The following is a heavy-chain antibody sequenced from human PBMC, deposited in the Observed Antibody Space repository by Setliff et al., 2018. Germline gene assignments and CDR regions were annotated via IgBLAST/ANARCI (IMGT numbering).Heavy chain of an antibody. V-gene: IGHV3-74*01. Sequence: RLSCAASGFTFGNYWMRGVRQAPGKGLVWVSRVNSDGSSTIYADSVKGRFTISRDNAKNSVYLQMNSLRVEDTAVDSCVRVHKPWGQGTLVTVSS. J-gene: IGHJ5*02. CDR3: VRVHKP. CDR2: VNSDGSST. CDR1: GFTFGNYW.